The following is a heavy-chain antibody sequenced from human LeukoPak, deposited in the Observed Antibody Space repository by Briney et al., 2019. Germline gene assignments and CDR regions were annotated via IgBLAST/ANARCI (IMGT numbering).Heavy chain of an antibody. D-gene: IGHD2-21*02. Sequence: SVKVSCKASGGTFSSYAISWVRQAPGQGLEWMGGIIPIFGTANYAQKFQGRVTITADESTSTAYMELSSLRSEDTAVYYCAIAYCGGDCYTDYYYGMDVWGRGTTVTVSS. J-gene: IGHJ6*02. CDR2: IIPIFGTA. V-gene: IGHV1-69*13. CDR1: GGTFSSYA. CDR3: AIAYCGGDCYTDYYYGMDV.